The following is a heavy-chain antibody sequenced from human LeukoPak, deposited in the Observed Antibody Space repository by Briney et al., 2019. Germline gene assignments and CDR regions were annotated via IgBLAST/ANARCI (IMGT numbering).Heavy chain of an antibody. Sequence: GGSLRLSCAASGFTFSSYAMSWVRQAPGKGLEWVSAISGSGGSTYYADSVKGRFTISRDSSKNTLYLQMNSLRAEDTAVYYCAKDQAKTPKYYFDYWGQGTLVTVSS. CDR3: AKDQAKTPKYYFDY. V-gene: IGHV3-23*01. CDR2: ISGSGGST. CDR1: GFTFSSYA. J-gene: IGHJ4*02.